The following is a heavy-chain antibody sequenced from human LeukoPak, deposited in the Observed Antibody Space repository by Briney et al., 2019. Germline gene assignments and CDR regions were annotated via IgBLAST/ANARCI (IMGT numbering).Heavy chain of an antibody. D-gene: IGHD3-3*01. CDR1: GYTFTGYY. J-gene: IGHJ6*03. V-gene: IGHV1-2*02. CDR2: INPNSGGT. Sequence: GASVKVSCKASGYTFTGYYMHWVRQAPGQGLEWMGWINPNSGGTNYAQKFQGRFTITRDTSISKAYMEPSRPRSEDTAVYYCARDTARITIFGVAKYMDVWGKGTTVTVSS. CDR3: ARDTARITIFGVAKYMDV.